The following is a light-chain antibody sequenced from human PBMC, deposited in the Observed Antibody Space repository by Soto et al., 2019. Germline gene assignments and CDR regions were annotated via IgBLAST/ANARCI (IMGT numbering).Light chain of an antibody. V-gene: IGKV3D-15*02. Sequence: EIVMTQSPATLSVSPGERATLSCRASQRVSRNLAWYQQRPGQSPRLLIYGASNRATGIPDRFSGSGSGTDFTLTISGLEPEDFAVYYCQQYGNSPLTFGGGTKVDI. CDR2: GAS. J-gene: IGKJ4*01. CDR1: QRVSRN. CDR3: QQYGNSPLT.